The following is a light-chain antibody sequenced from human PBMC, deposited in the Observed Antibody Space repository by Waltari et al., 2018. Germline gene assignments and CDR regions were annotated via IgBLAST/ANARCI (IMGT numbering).Light chain of an antibody. CDR2: QIS. V-gene: IGLV2-14*01. CDR1: SSDVFAYNY. CDR3: CSYTTINTWV. Sequence: QSALTQPASVSGSPGQSITVSCTGSSSDVFAYNYVSWYQQHPGKAPKLIISQISTRPPGVSNRFSGSKSANTASMTISGLQAEDEGDYYCCSYTTINTWVFGGGTKVTVL. J-gene: IGLJ3*02.